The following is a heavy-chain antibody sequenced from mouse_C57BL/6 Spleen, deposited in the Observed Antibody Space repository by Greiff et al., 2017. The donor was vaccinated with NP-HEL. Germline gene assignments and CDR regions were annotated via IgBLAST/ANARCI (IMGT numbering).Heavy chain of an antibody. D-gene: IGHD1-1*01. CDR2: ISSGGDYT. J-gene: IGHJ4*01. Sequence: EVQGVESGEGLVKPGGSLKLSCAASGFTFSSYAMSWVRQTPEKRLEWVAYISSGGDYTYYADTVKGRFTISRDHARNTRYLQMSSLKSEDIAMYYCTRVGLLLRYYAMDYWGQGTSVTVSS. CDR3: TRVGLLLRYYAMDY. V-gene: IGHV5-9-1*02. CDR1: GFTFSSYA.